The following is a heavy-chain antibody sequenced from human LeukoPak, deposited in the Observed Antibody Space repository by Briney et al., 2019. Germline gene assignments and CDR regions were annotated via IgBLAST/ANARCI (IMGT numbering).Heavy chain of an antibody. V-gene: IGHV4-4*07. Sequence: SETLSLTCTVSGGSISSYYWSWIRQPAGKGLDWIGRIYTSGSTNYNPSLKSQVTMSVDTSKNQFSLKLSSVTAADTAVYYCAANYYDSSGYQSWGQGTLVTVSS. CDR2: IYTSGST. CDR1: GGSISSYY. CDR3: AANYYDSSGYQS. J-gene: IGHJ5*02. D-gene: IGHD3-22*01.